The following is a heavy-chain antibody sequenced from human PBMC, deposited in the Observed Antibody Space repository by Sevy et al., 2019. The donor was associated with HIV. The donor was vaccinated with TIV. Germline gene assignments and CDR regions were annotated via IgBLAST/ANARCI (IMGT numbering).Heavy chain of an antibody. V-gene: IGHV3-74*01. CDR1: GFTFSNYW. Sequence: GGSLRLSCAASGFTFSNYWMHWVRRAPGKGLVWVSRISSDGTNTIYADSVKGRFTLSRDNAKNTLYLHMNSLTAEDTAMYYCARDMSTTVAFGIWGHGTMVTVSS. J-gene: IGHJ3*02. D-gene: IGHD4-17*01. CDR2: ISSDGTNT. CDR3: ARDMSTTVAFGI.